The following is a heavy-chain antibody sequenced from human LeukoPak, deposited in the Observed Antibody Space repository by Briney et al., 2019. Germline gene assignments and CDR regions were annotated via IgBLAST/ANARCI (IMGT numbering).Heavy chain of an antibody. J-gene: IGHJ1*01. Sequence: PSETLSLTCTVSGGSISSYYWSWIRQPPGKGLEWIGYIYYSGSTNYNPSLRSRVTISVDTSKNQFSLRLSSVTAADTAVYYCARANGPQYFQHWGQGTLVTVSS. CDR2: IYYSGST. CDR1: GGSISSYY. V-gene: IGHV4-59*01. CDR3: ARANGPQYFQH.